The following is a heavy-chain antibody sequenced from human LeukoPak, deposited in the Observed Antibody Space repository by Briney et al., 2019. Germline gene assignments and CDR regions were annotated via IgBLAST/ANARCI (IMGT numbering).Heavy chain of an antibody. J-gene: IGHJ4*02. Sequence: SETLSLTCDVSGYSISSGYYWGWIRQPPGNGLEWIGSIYHSGSTYYNPSLKSRVTISVDTSKNQFSLKLSSVTAADTAVCYCARGSLFLSLWFGELYVYWGQGTLVTVSS. CDR2: IYHSGST. D-gene: IGHD3-10*01. V-gene: IGHV4-38-2*01. CDR1: GYSISSGYY. CDR3: ARGSLFLSLWFGELYVY.